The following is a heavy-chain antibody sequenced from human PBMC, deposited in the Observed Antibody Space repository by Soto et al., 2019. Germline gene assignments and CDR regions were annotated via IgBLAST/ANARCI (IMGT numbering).Heavy chain of an antibody. CDR1: GFTFSSYG. J-gene: IGHJ3*02. Sequence: GGSLRLSCAASGFTFSSYGMHWVRQAPGKGLEWVAVIWYDGSNKYYADSVKGRFTISRDNSKNTLYLQMNSLRAEDTAVYYCARDLSFSTAAPEDYFVILGQGTMVT. D-gene: IGHD6-6*01. CDR3: ARDLSFSTAAPEDYFVI. V-gene: IGHV3-33*01. CDR2: IWYDGSNK.